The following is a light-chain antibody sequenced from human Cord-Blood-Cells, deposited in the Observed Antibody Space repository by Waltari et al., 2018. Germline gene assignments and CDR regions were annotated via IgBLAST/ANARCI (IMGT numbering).Light chain of an antibody. CDR1: SSDVGGSKY. CDR3: SSYTSSSTVV. J-gene: IGLJ2*01. Sequence: QSALTQPASVSGSPGQSITISCNGNSSDVGGSKYVSWYQPHPGKAPKLMIYDVSNRPSGVSNRFSGSKAGNTASLTISGLQAEDEADYYCSSYTSSSTVVFGGGTKLTVL. CDR2: DVS. V-gene: IGLV2-14*01.